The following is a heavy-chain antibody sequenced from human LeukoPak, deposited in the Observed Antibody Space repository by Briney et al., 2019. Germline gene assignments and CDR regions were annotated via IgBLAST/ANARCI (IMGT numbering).Heavy chain of an antibody. J-gene: IGHJ4*02. D-gene: IGHD3-10*01. V-gene: IGHV1-46*01. CDR3: SVEGSGSYLYFDY. Sequence: ASVKVSCKASGYTFITYHVHWVRQAPGQGLEWMGLINPSGGATSYAQKFQGRVTMTRDTSTSTVYMELSSLRPEDTAVYYCSVEGSGSYLYFDYWGQGTLVTVSS. CDR2: INPSGGAT. CDR1: GYTFITYH.